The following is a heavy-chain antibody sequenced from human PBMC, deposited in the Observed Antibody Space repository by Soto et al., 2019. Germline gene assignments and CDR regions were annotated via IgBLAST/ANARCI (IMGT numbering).Heavy chain of an antibody. Sequence: EVQLVESGGGLVQPGGSLRVSCAASGFTVSSNYMSWVRQAPGKGLEWVSVIYSGGCTYYADSVNGRFTISRDNSKKTRYLQMNSLGADDTAVYYCASRRYYDSSGYHDAFDVWGQGTMVTVSS. J-gene: IGHJ3*01. CDR1: GFTVSSNY. CDR2: IYSGGCT. D-gene: IGHD3-22*01. V-gene: IGHV3-66*01. CDR3: ASRRYYDSSGYHDAFDV.